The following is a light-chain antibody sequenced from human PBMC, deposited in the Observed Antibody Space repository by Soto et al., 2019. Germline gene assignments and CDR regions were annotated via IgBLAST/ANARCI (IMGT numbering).Light chain of an antibody. CDR3: QQYGSSGT. Sequence: DIVMTQSPATLSVAPGERATLSCRASQSVNSNYLAWYQQKPGQAPRLLIYGASNRATGIPDRFSGSGSGTDFTLTISRLEPEDFAVYYCQQYGSSGTFGQGTKVDIK. CDR1: QSVNSNY. V-gene: IGKV3-20*01. CDR2: GAS. J-gene: IGKJ1*01.